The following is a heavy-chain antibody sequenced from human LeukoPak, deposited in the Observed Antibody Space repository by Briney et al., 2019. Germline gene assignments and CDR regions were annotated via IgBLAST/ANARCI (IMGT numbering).Heavy chain of an antibody. V-gene: IGHV3-33*01. CDR2: IWYVGSNK. J-gene: IGHJ4*02. Sequence: GGSLRLSCAASGFSFSNYAMHWVRQAPGRGREWVSLIWYVGSNKYYAGSVMGRFTISRDHSKNTQYLQLNSLRAEDTALYYCARDGSAVRAYRFGQQDYWGQGTLVTVSS. D-gene: IGHD3-16*01. CDR1: GFSFSNYA. CDR3: ARDGSAVRAYRFGQQDY.